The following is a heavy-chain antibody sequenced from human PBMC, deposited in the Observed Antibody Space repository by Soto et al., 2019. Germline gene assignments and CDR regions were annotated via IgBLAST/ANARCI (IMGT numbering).Heavy chain of an antibody. CDR1: GFTFSSYG. CDR2: IWYDGSNK. Sequence: GGSLRLSCAASGFTFSSYGMHWVRQAPGKGLEWVAVIWYDGSNKYYADSVKGRFTISRDNSKNTLYLQMNSLRAEDTAVYYCALSLVTASHRTTEYYFDYWGQGTLVTVSS. J-gene: IGHJ4*02. V-gene: IGHV3-33*01. D-gene: IGHD2-21*02. CDR3: ALSLVTASHRTTEYYFDY.